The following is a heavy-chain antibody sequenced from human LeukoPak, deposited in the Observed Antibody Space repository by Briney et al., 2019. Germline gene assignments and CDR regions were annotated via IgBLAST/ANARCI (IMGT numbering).Heavy chain of an antibody. CDR3: ARNLPAADY. V-gene: IGHV3-48*04. Sequence: GSLRLSCAASGSTFGSHTMNWVRQAPGKGLEWVSYISSTSSVIYYADSVKGRFTISRDNAKNSLYLQMNSLRAEDTAVYYCARNLPAADYWGQGTLVTVSS. D-gene: IGHD2-2*01. CDR2: ISSTSSVI. CDR1: GSTFGSHT. J-gene: IGHJ4*02.